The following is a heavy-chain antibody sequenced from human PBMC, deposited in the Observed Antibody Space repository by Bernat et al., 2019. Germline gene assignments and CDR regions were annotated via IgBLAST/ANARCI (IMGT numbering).Heavy chain of an antibody. D-gene: IGHD2-21*01. CDR1: GGSISSSSYY. J-gene: IGHJ4*02. V-gene: IGHV4-39*01. CDR3: ARDLTCCGGDFS. CDR2: IYYSGST. Sequence: QLQLQESGPGLVKPSETLSLTCTVSGGSISSSSYYWGWIRQPPGKGLEWIGSIYYSGSTYYNPSLKSRVTISVDTSKNQFSLKLSSVTAADTAVYYCARDLTCCGGDFSWGQGTLVTVSS.